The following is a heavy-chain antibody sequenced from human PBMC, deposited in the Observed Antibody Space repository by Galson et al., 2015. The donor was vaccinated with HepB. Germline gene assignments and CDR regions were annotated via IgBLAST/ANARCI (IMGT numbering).Heavy chain of an antibody. Sequence: SVKVSCKASGYTFTSYAMNWVRQAPGQGLEWMGWINTNTGNPTYAQGFTGRFVFSLDTSVSTAYLQISSLKAEDTPVYYCARSLQGSGDAFDIWGQGTMVTVSS. CDR3: ARSLQGSGDAFDI. D-gene: IGHD3-10*01. V-gene: IGHV7-4-1*02. CDR2: INTNTGNP. CDR1: GYTFTSYA. J-gene: IGHJ3*02.